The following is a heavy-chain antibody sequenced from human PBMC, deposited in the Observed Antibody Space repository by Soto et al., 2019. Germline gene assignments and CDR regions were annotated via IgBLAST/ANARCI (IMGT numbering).Heavy chain of an antibody. J-gene: IGHJ3*02. D-gene: IGHD5-12*01. CDR3: ARESDGSFHM. CDR1: GFSFSNFW. Sequence: EVQLVESGGGLVQPGGSLRLSCAASGFSFSNFWMHWVRQAPGKGLVWVSRINGDGSSTGSADSVEGRFVISRDNAKSTLYLQMNSLRAEDTAVYYCARESDGSFHMWGLGTMVTVSS. V-gene: IGHV3-74*01. CDR2: INGDGSST.